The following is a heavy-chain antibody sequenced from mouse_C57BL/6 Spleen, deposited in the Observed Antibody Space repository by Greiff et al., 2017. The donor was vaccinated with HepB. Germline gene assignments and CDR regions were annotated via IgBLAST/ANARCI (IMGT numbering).Heavy chain of an antibody. J-gene: IGHJ2*01. V-gene: IGHV1-26*01. Sequence: EVQLQQSGPELVKPGASVKISCKASGYTFTDYYMNWVKQSHGKSLEWIGDINPNNGGTSYNQKFKGKATLTVDKSSSTAYMELRSLTSEDSAVYYCARSTYGYDGVDYWGQGTTLTVSS. D-gene: IGHD2-2*01. CDR1: GYTFTDYY. CDR2: INPNNGGT. CDR3: ARSTYGYDGVDY.